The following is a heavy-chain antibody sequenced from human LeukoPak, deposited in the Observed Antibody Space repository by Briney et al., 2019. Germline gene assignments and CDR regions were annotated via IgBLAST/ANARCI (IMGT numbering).Heavy chain of an antibody. D-gene: IGHD1-26*01. CDR1: GFTFSSCG. Sequence: GGSLRLSCAASGFTFSSCGMHWVRQAPGKGLEWVAVISYDGSNKYYADSVKGRFTISRDNSKNTLYLQMNSLRAEDTAVYYCAGSYGGGSFHNPRQGNLGYWGQGTLVTVSS. CDR3: AGSYGGGSFHNPRQGNLGY. J-gene: IGHJ4*02. CDR2: ISYDGSNK. V-gene: IGHV3-30*03.